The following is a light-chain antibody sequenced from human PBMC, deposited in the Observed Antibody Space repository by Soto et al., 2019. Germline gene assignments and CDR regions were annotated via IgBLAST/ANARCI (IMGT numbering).Light chain of an antibody. J-gene: IGKJ4*01. CDR2: DVS. CDR3: QQRINWPLT. CDR1: QSVTTF. Sequence: EIVLTQSPVTLSLSPGERATLSCRASQSVTTFLACYQQKPGQAPRLLIYDVSNMSTGIPARFSGSESGTDFNLTISSLEPEDFAVYYCQQRINWPLTFGGGTKVEIK. V-gene: IGKV3-11*01.